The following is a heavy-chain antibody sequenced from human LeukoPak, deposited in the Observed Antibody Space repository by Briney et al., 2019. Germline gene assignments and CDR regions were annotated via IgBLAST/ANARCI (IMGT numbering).Heavy chain of an antibody. CDR2: ISGSGSTI. D-gene: IGHD6-19*01. CDR1: GFTFSSYE. Sequence: GSLRLSCAAPGFTFSSYEMNWVRQAPGKGLEGISYISGSGSTIYYADSVKGRFTISRDNAKNSLYLQMNSLRAEDTAVYYCARDTSGWYKRFDYWGQGTLVTVSS. CDR3: ARDTSGWYKRFDY. V-gene: IGHV3-48*03. J-gene: IGHJ4*02.